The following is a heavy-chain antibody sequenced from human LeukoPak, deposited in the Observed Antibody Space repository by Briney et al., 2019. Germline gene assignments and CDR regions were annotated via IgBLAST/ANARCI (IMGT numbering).Heavy chain of an antibody. D-gene: IGHD2-15*01. J-gene: IGHJ4*02. V-gene: IGHV3-23*01. CDR3: AKVGGYCSGGSCYSTFDY. Sequence: GGSLRLSCAASGLTFSTYAMSWVRQAPGKGLEWVSAISADGNIYYADSVKGRFTISRDNSKNTLYLQMNSLRAEDTAVYYCAKVGGYCSGGSCYSTFDYWGQGTLVTVSS. CDR1: GLTFSTYA. CDR2: ISADGNI.